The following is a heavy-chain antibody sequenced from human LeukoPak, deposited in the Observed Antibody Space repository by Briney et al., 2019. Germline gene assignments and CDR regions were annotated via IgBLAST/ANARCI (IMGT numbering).Heavy chain of an antibody. J-gene: IGHJ4*02. CDR2: IYTGGDT. CDR3: AGGQMFTSGGFDD. D-gene: IGHD6-19*01. V-gene: IGHV3-53*01. Sequence: GGSLRLSWAASGFSVSNKYMSWVRQAPGKGLEWVSVIYTGGDTYYADSVRGRFTISRDNSKNTVNLQMNSLRAEDTALYYCAGGQMFTSGGFDDWGQGTLVTVSS. CDR1: GFSVSNKY.